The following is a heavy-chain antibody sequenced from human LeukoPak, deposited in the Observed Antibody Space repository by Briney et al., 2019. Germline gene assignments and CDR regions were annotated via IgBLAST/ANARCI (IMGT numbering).Heavy chain of an antibody. J-gene: IGHJ3*01. D-gene: IGHD1-26*01. CDR3: AKANPLIVGARAGGPINF. CDR2: VYGGGST. Sequence: GRSLRLSCAAAGFTVSNNYLSWVRQAPGKGLEWVSVVYGGGSTYYADSVKGRFTISRDNSKNTLFLQMNSLRIEDTAVYYCAKANPLIVGARAGGPINFWGQGTMVTVSS. V-gene: IGHV3-53*05. CDR1: GFTVSNNY.